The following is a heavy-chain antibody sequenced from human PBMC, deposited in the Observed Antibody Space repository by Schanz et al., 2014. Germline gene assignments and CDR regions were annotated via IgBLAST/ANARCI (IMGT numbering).Heavy chain of an antibody. CDR3: AKTATYYCSDTSCLGTPFDY. CDR1: GYTFTSYD. D-gene: IGHD2-2*01. Sequence: QVQLVQSGAEVKKPGASVKVSCTASGYTFTSYDINWVRQAPGQGLEWMGWINPNSGTTNYAQKFQGWVTMTRDSCISTAGMELSSLRSEDTAVYYCAKTATYYCSDTSCLGTPFDYWGQGTLVTVSS. CDR2: INPNSGTT. J-gene: IGHJ4*02. V-gene: IGHV1-8*01.